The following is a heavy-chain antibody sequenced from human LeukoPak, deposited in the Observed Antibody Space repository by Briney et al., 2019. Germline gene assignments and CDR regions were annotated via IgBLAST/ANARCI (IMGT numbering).Heavy chain of an antibody. Sequence: ASVKVSCKASGYTFTSYTMNWVRQAPGQGLEWMGWINTNTGNPTYAQGFTGRFVFSLDTSVSTACLQISSLKAEDTAVYYCARRGDSSGYYAAFNIWGQGTMVTVSS. CDR3: ARRGDSSGYYAAFNI. J-gene: IGHJ3*02. D-gene: IGHD3-22*01. CDR1: GYTFTSYT. CDR2: INTNTGNP. V-gene: IGHV7-4-1*02.